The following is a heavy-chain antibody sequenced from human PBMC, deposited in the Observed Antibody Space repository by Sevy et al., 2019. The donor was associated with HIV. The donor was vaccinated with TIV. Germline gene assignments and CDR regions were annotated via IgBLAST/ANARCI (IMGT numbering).Heavy chain of an antibody. CDR2: ITGDGSEK. CDR3: ARGEDYDFWRPNWFDP. CDR1: GFTFSSYW. Sequence: GGSLRLSCEGSGFTFSSYWMNWVRQAPGKGLEWVANITGDGSEKYYVDSVKGRFTISRDNAKNSLYLQMNSLTAEDTAMYYCARGEDYDFWRPNWFDPWGQGTLVTVSS. D-gene: IGHD3-3*01. J-gene: IGHJ5*02. V-gene: IGHV3-7*01.